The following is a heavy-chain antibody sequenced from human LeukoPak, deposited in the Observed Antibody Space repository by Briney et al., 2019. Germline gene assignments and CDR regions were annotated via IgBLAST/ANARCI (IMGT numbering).Heavy chain of an antibody. V-gene: IGHV3-7*03. CDR2: INHNGSVN. CDR3: ARGGGLDV. D-gene: IGHD3-16*01. J-gene: IGHJ6*02. Sequence: GGSLRLSCAASGFTFSSYWMNWARQAPGKGLEWVASINHNGSVNYYVDSVKGRFAISRDNAKNSLYLQMSNLRAEDTAVYFCARGGGLDVWGQGATVTVSS. CDR1: GFTFSSYW.